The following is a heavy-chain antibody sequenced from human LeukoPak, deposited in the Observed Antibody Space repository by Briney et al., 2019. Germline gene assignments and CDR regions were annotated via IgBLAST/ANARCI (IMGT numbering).Heavy chain of an antibody. Sequence: SVKVSFKASGGTFTIYAISWARRAPGQGLEWMGGIIPIFGTANYAQKFQGRVTITTDESTSTAYMELSSLRSEDTAVYYCARDNYAGANWFDPWGQGTLVTVSS. V-gene: IGHV1-69*05. D-gene: IGHD1-7*01. CDR3: ARDNYAGANWFDP. J-gene: IGHJ5*02. CDR2: IIPIFGTA. CDR1: GGTFTIYA.